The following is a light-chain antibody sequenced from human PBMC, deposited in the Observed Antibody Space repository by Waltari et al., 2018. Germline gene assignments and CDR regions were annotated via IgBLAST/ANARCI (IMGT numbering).Light chain of an antibody. J-gene: IGKJ3*01. V-gene: IGKV1-39*01. CDR3: QQSYTTPA. Sequence: DIQVTQSPSSLSASVGDRVTISCRASQNIRSYLNWYRQKPGEAPKLLMYAASILQRGVPSRFSGKGSGTDFTLTISSLQPEDFATYYCQQSYTTPAFGPGTTVEI. CDR1: QNIRSY. CDR2: AAS.